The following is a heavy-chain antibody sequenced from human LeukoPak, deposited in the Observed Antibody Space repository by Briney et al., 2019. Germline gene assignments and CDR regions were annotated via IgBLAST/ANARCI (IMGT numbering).Heavy chain of an antibody. CDR1: GYTFTSYA. CDR2: INAGNGNT. V-gene: IGHV1-3*01. J-gene: IGHJ3*02. Sequence: ASVKVSCKASGYTFTSYAMHWVRQAPGQRLEWMGWINAGNGNTKYSQEFQGRVTITRDTSASIAYMELSSLRSEDTAVYYCARPLAAAEIHHDAFDIWGQGTMVTVSS. CDR3: ARPLAAAEIHHDAFDI. D-gene: IGHD6-13*01.